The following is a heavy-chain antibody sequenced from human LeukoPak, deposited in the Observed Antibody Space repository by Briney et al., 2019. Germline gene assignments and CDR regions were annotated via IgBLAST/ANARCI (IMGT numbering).Heavy chain of an antibody. V-gene: IGHV4-59*11. D-gene: IGHD1-26*01. CDR2: IFYSRST. J-gene: IGHJ4*02. Sequence: PSETLSLTCSVSGVSIGSHYWSWIRQPPEKGLEWIGYIFYSRSTNYNPSLKSRVTISVDTSKNHFSLKLSSVTAADTAVYYCARGGSYFDYWGQGTLVTVSS. CDR3: ARGGSYFDY. CDR1: GVSIGSHY.